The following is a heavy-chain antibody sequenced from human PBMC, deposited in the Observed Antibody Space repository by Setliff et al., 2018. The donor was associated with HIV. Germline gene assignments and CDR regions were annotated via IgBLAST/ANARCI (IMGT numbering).Heavy chain of an antibody. CDR2: IIPIFGTA. CDR3: ARDLSISNPYYDILTGPGVY. D-gene: IGHD3-9*01. CDR1: GVTFTSYT. V-gene: IGHV1-69*13. J-gene: IGHJ4*02. Sequence: SVKVSCKASGVTFTSYTISWVRQAPGQGLEWMGGIIPIFGTANYAQKFQGRVTITADESTSTAYMELSSLRSEDTAVYYCARDLSISNPYYDILTGPGVYWGQGTLVTVSS.